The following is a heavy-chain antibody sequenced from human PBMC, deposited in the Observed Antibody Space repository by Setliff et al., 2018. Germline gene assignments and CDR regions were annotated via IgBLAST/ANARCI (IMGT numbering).Heavy chain of an antibody. V-gene: IGHV3-33*01. CDR3: ARNWVTAQHYYYGMDV. CDR2: IWNDGSNK. J-gene: IGHJ6*02. CDR1: GFTFSNYG. Sequence: SLRLSCVASGFTFSNYGIHWVRQAPGKGLEWVALIWNDGSNKFYGDSVRGRLTISRDNSKSTLYLQMDSLRAEDAAIYYCARNWVTAQHYYYGMDVWGQGTTVTVSS. D-gene: IGHD2-21*02.